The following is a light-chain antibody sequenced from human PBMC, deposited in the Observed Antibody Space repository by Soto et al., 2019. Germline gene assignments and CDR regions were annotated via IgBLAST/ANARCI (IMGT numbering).Light chain of an antibody. V-gene: IGKV3-20*01. CDR1: QSVSNNY. CDR2: GAS. Sequence: EIVLTQSPGTLSLSPGERASLSCRASQSVSNNYLAWYQQKPGQAPRLLIYGASNRATGIPDRFSGSGSRTDFTLNISRLEPEDFAVYYCQQYGSSGTLGQRAKVDIQ. J-gene: IGKJ1*01. CDR3: QQYGSSGT.